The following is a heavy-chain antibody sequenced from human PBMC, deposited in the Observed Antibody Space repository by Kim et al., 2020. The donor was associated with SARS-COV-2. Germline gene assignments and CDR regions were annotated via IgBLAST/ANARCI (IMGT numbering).Heavy chain of an antibody. CDR3: ARDFTGSADY. J-gene: IGHJ4*02. Sequence: NTKYSQKFQGRVTITRDTSASTAYMELSSLRSEDTAVYYCARDFTGSADYWGQGTLVTVSS. CDR2: NT. V-gene: IGHV1-3*01. D-gene: IGHD3-10*01.